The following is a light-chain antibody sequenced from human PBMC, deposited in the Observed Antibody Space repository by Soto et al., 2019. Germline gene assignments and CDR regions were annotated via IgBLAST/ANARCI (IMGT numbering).Light chain of an antibody. CDR3: QYYGSAPYP. V-gene: IGKV3-20*01. CDR1: QSVSSSY. Sequence: EIVLTQFPGTLSLSPGERATLSCRARQSVSSSYLAWYQHKPDQAPRLLIYGASSRATGIPDRFSGSGSGTEFTLTISRLEPEDSAVYYCQYYGSAPYPFGQGTKLEIK. J-gene: IGKJ2*01. CDR2: GAS.